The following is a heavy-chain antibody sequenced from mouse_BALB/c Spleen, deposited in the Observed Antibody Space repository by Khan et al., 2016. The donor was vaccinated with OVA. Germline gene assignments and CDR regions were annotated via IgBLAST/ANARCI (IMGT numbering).Heavy chain of an antibody. CDR2: ISYSGST. V-gene: IGHV3-2*02. D-gene: IGHD2-3*01. Sequence: EVQLVESGPGLVKPSQSLSLTCTVTGYSITSDYAWNWIRQFPGNKLEWMGYISYSGSTNYNPSLKSRIFITRDTSKNQFFMLLNSVTTEDTATYYCSRDGSRYNYAMDYGGQGTSVTVYS. CDR3: SRDGSRYNYAMDY. J-gene: IGHJ4*01. CDR1: GYSITSDYA.